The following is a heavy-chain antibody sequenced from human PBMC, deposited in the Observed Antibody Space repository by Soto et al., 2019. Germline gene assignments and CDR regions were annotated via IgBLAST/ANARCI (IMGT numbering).Heavy chain of an antibody. CDR2: IYYSGST. CDR1: GGSISSGGYY. D-gene: IGHD4-17*01. J-gene: IGHJ4*02. V-gene: IGHV4-31*03. CDR3: ARDYGGYSVSDY. Sequence: PSETLSLTCTVSGGSISSGGYYWSWIRQHPGKGLEWIGYIYYSGSTYYNPSLKSRVTISVDTSKNQFSLKLSSVTAADTAVYYCARDYGGYSVSDYWGQGTLVTVSS.